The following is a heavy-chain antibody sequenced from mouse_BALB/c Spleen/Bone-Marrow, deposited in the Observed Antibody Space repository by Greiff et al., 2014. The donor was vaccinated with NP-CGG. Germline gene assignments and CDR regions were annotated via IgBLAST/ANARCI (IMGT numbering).Heavy chain of an antibody. CDR1: GFTFTDYF. Sequence: VQLKDSGGGLVQPGGSLRLSCTTSGFTFTDYFMTWVRQPPGKALEWLGFIRNKPNGYTTEYNPSVKGRFTISRDNSQGILYLQMNTLRAKDSAIYYCARDYSGYFDFWGQGTTLTVSS. D-gene: IGHD5-1*01. CDR3: ARDYSGYFDF. CDR2: IRNKPNGYTT. J-gene: IGHJ2*01. V-gene: IGHV7-3*02.